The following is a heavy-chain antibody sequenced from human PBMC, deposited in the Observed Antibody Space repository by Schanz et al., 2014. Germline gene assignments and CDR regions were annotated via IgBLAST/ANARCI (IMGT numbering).Heavy chain of an antibody. V-gene: IGHV3-11*04. CDR3: AKGGSSLDD. CDR1: GFIFNDYY. D-gene: IGHD3-16*01. Sequence: QVQLVESGGGLVKPGGSLRLSCAASGFIFNDYYMNWIRQAPGKGLEWLSYISRDGTTSYYADSVKGRFTISRDNAKNSLYLQMNSLRVEDTAVYYCAKGGSSLDDWGQGTLVTVSS. CDR2: ISRDGTTS. J-gene: IGHJ4*02.